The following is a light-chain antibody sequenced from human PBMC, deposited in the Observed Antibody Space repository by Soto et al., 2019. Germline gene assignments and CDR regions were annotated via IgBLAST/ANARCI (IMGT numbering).Light chain of an antibody. CDR1: QSVSSN. CDR2: GAF. J-gene: IGKJ1*01. Sequence: IGMKKSPATVSVAPGERATLSCRASQSVSSNLAWYQQKPGQAPRLLIYGAFTRATGIPARFSGSGSGTEFTLTISSLQSEDFAVYYCQQYNNWPRTFGQGTKVDIK. V-gene: IGKV3-15*01. CDR3: QQYNNWPRT.